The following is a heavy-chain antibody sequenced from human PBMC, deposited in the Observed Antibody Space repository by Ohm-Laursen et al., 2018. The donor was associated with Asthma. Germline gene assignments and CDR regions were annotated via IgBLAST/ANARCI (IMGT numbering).Heavy chain of an antibody. CDR3: ASPYYYDSSGYYAFDY. J-gene: IGHJ4*02. D-gene: IGHD3-22*01. CDR2: IYYSGST. Sequence: SDTLSLTCTVSGGSISSYYWSWIRQPPGKGLEWIGYIYYSGSTNYNPSLKSRVTISVDTSKNQFSLKLSSVTAADTAVYYCASPYYYDSSGYYAFDYWGQGTLVTVSS. V-gene: IGHV4-59*07. CDR1: GGSISSYY.